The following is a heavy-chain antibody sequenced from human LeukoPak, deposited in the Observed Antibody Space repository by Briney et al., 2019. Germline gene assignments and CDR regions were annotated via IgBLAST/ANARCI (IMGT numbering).Heavy chain of an antibody. Sequence: GGSLRLSCAASGFTFSDYYMNWIRQAPGKGLEWVSYISSSGDTVYYADSVKGRFTISRDNAKNSLYLQMNSLRAEDTAVYYCARGARGYSSGWYPVYYYYYYMDVWGKGTTVTISS. CDR3: ARGARGYSSGWYPVYYYYYYMDV. D-gene: IGHD6-19*01. CDR1: GFTFSDYY. J-gene: IGHJ6*03. V-gene: IGHV3-11*01. CDR2: ISSSGDTV.